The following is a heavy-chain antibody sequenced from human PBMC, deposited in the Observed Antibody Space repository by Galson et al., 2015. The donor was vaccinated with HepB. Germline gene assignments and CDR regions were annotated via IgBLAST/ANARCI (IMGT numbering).Heavy chain of an antibody. D-gene: IGHD3-10*01. J-gene: IGHJ6*02. Sequence: SLRLSCAASGFTFSSYGMHWVRQAPGKGLEWVAVIWYDGSNKYYADSVKGRFTISRDNSKNTLYLQMNSLRAEDTAVYYCARALLAVRGVTLYYYGMDVWGQGTTVTVSS. V-gene: IGHV3-33*08. CDR2: IWYDGSNK. CDR1: GFTFSSYG. CDR3: ARALLAVRGVTLYYYGMDV.